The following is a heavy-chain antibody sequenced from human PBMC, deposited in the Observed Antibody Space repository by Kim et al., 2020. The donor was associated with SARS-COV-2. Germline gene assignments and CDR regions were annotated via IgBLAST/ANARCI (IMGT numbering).Heavy chain of an antibody. CDR3: AKDEDYCSGGSCYTGLIDY. CDR2: IWYDGSNK. J-gene: IGHJ4*02. V-gene: IGHV3-33*06. Sequence: GGSLRLSCAASGFTFSSYGMHWVRQAPGKGLEWVAVIWYDGSNKYYADSVKGRFTISRDNSKNTLYLQMNSLGAEDTAVYYCAKDEDYCSGGSCYTGLIDYWGQGTLVTVSS. D-gene: IGHD2-15*01. CDR1: GFTFSSYG.